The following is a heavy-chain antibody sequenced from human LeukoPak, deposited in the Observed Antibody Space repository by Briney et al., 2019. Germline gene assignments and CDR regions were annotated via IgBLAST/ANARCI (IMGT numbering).Heavy chain of an antibody. CDR1: GYTFTSYY. Sequence: ASVKVSCKASGYTFTSYYMHWVRQAPGQGLEWMGIINPSDGSTSYAQKFQGRVTMTRDMSTSTVYMELSSLRSEDTAVYYCARGSGYSYGLPKSAFDYWGQGTLVTVSS. CDR2: INPSDGST. D-gene: IGHD5-18*01. CDR3: ARGSGYSYGLPKSAFDY. J-gene: IGHJ4*02. V-gene: IGHV1-46*01.